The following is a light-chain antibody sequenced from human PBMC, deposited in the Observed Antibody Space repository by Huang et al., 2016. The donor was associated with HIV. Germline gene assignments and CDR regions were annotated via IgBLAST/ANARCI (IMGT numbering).Light chain of an antibody. V-gene: IGKV3-11*01. CDR1: QSIANY. CDR2: DSS. J-gene: IGKJ4*01. CDR3: QQRRNWLT. Sequence: EIVLTQSPATLSLSPGERATLSCRASQSIANYLAWYQHKPGQAPRLLIYDSSIRATGIPGRFSGRGSGTDFTLTISSLEPEDFAVYYCQQRRNWLTFGGGTKVEIK.